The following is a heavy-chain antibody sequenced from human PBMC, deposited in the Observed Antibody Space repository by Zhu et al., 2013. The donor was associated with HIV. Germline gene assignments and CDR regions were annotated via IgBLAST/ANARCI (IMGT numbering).Heavy chain of an antibody. Sequence: QVQLVQSGAEVKKPGASVKVSCKASGYTFTNYDINWVRQATGQGLEWMGWISGYNGNANYAQKFQGRITMTTDPATSTVSMELRSLRSDDTAVYYCAREGDTTGYFYHYYGMDVWGQGTTVTVAS. CDR2: ISGYNGNA. V-gene: IGHV1-18*01. D-gene: IGHD3-22*01. J-gene: IGHJ6*02. CDR3: AREGDTTGYFYHYYGMDV. CDR1: GYTFTNYD.